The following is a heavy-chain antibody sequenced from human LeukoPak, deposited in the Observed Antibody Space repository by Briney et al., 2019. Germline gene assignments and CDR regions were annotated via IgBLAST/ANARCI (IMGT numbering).Heavy chain of an antibody. V-gene: IGHV3-21*01. CDR1: GFTFSSYS. J-gene: IGHJ3*02. CDR2: ISSSSSYI. CDR3: ARDYCSGGSCYRDDAFDI. D-gene: IGHD2-15*01. Sequence: GGSLRLSCAASGFTFSSYSMNWVRQAPGKGLEWVSSISSSSSYIYYADSVKGRFTISRDNAKNSLYLQMNSLRAEDTAVYYCARDYCSGGSCYRDDAFDIWGQGTMVTVSS.